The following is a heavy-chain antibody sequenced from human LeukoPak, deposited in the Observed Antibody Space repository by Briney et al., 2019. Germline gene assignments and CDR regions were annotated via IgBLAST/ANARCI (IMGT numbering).Heavy chain of an antibody. D-gene: IGHD3-22*01. CDR2: IRYDGSNK. J-gene: IGHJ4*02. V-gene: IGHV3-30*02. CDR1: GFTFSSNG. CDR3: AKDGSYDSSGYYFYYFDY. Sequence: GGSLRLSCAASGFTFSSNGMHWVRQAPGKGLEWVAFIRYDGSNKYYADSVKGRFTISRDNSKNTLYLQMNSLRAEDTAVYYCAKDGSYDSSGYYFYYFDYWGQGTLVTVSS.